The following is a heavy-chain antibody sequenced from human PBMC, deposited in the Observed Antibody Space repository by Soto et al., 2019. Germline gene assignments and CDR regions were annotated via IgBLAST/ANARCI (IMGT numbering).Heavy chain of an antibody. D-gene: IGHD3-10*01. V-gene: IGHV3-30-3*01. CDR3: ARVNIMVRDDYPGMEV. CDR1: EFTFSNYA. CDR2: IAHDAGEI. J-gene: IGHJ6*02. Sequence: GGSLRLSCEASEFTFSNYALHWVRQAPGKGLEWVAVIAHDAGEIYYADSVKGRFTISRDNSEDTLYLQMNSLRGEDTAVYYCARVNIMVRDDYPGMEVWGQGTTVTVSS.